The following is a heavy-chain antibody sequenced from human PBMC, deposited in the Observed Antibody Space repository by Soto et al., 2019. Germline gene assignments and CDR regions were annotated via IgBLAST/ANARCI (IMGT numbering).Heavy chain of an antibody. CDR3: ARGTWIHQPSAPDAFDI. Sequence: SETLSLTCAVSGYSIASGYYWAWIRQSPGKGLEWIGSIYHAGSVYYNPSLNSRVAVSLDTSKNHFSLKLTSVTAADTAVYYCARGTWIHQPSAPDAFDIWGQGTMVTVSS. J-gene: IGHJ3*02. CDR1: GYSIASGYY. CDR2: IYHAGSV. D-gene: IGHD5-18*01. V-gene: IGHV4-38-2*01.